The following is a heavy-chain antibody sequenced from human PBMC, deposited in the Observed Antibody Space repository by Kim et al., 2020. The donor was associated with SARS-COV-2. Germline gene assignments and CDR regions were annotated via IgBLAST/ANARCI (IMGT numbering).Heavy chain of an antibody. CDR2: ISSSGSTI. J-gene: IGHJ4*02. V-gene: IGHV3-48*03. CDR1: GFAFRSYE. CDR3: ARDYYGSGSFYF. D-gene: IGHD3-10*01. Sequence: GGSLRLSCAASGFAFRSYEMNWVRQAPGKGLEWISYISSSGSTIHYADSVKGRFTISRDNARNSLYLQMNSLRGGDTAVYFCARDYYGSGSFYFGGQGTLVTVSS.